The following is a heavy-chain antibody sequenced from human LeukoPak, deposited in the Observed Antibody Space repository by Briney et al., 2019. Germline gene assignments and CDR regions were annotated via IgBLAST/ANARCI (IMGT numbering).Heavy chain of an antibody. D-gene: IGHD3-22*01. V-gene: IGHV4-34*01. J-gene: IGHJ5*02. CDR1: GGSFSGYY. CDR3: ARGGPYYDSSVVNWFDP. CDR2: INHSGST. Sequence: SETLSLTCAVYGGSFSGYYWSWIRQPPGKGLEWIGEINHSGSTNYNPSLKSRVTISVDTSKNQFSLKLSSVTAADTAVYYCARGGPYYDSSVVNWFDPWGQGTLVTVSS.